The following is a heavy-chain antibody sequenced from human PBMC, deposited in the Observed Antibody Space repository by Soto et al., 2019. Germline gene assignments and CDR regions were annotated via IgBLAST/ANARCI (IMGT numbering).Heavy chain of an antibody. CDR3: ARESRSRATPRGFDP. Sequence: SVKVSCKASGGTFSSYAISWVRQAPGQGLEWMGGIIPIFGTANYAQKFQGRVTITADESTSTAYMELSSLRSEDTAVYYCARESRSRATPRGFDPWGQGTLVTVSS. V-gene: IGHV1-69*13. CDR1: GGTFSSYA. D-gene: IGHD5-12*01. J-gene: IGHJ5*02. CDR2: IIPIFGTA.